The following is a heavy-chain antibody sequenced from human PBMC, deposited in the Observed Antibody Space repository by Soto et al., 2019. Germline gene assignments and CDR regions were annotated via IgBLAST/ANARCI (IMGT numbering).Heavy chain of an antibody. Sequence: QVQLQESGPGLVKPSETLSLTCTVSGGSLSSHYWSWIRQSPGKGLEWIGYIYFTGYTNYNPSLKNRVTIPVDTAKSQFSLSLSSVTAADTAVYYCATVAMTSPKVFEYWGQGTLVSVSS. CDR3: ATVAMTSPKVFEY. CDR1: GGSLSSHY. CDR2: IYFTGYT. V-gene: IGHV4-59*11. J-gene: IGHJ4*02. D-gene: IGHD2-15*01.